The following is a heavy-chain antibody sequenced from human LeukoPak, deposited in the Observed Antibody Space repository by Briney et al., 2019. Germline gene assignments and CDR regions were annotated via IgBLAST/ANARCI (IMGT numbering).Heavy chain of an antibody. J-gene: IGHJ4*02. V-gene: IGHV3-48*03. CDR3: ARDGWELGTNYFDY. CDR2: ISSSGSTI. Sequence: GGALSLSCAASGFTFSSNKWTWCRQAQGKGLEWVSSISSSGSTIYYADCVKGRFTICRDNAKNSLYLQMNSLRAEDTAVYYCARDGWELGTNYFDYWGQGTLVTVSS. D-gene: IGHD1-26*01. CDR1: GFTFSSNK.